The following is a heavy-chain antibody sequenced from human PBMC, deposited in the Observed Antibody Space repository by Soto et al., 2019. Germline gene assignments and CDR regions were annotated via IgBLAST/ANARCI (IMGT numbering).Heavy chain of an antibody. Sequence: EVQLVESGGGLVKPGGSLRLSCAGSGFTFSNAWMSWVRRAPGKGLEWVGRIKSDADGGAIDYAAPVKGRFTISRDDSNNTLLLKLNHLRADDAAVYSCTTTKGRLEPPTTDSWGQGTPVIVSS. CDR2: IKSDADGGAI. CDR1: GFTFSNAW. CDR3: TTTKGRLEPPTTDS. J-gene: IGHJ5*01. V-gene: IGHV3-15*01. D-gene: IGHD2-8*01.